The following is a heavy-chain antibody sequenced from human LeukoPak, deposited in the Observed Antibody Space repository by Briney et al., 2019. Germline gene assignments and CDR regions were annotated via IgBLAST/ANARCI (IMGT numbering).Heavy chain of an antibody. CDR2: ISGSGDST. V-gene: IGHV3-23*01. D-gene: IGHD5-24*01. CDR3: ARVKQRHAFDI. CDR1: GFTFSTYA. J-gene: IGHJ3*02. Sequence: GGSLRLSCAASGFTFSTYAVNWVRQAPGKGLEWVSTISGSGDSTYYADSVKGRFTISRDNSKDTLYLQMSSVRVDDTAVYYCARVKQRHAFDIWGQGTMVTVSS.